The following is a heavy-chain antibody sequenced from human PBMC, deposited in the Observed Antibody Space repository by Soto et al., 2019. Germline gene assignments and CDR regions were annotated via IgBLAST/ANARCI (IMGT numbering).Heavy chain of an antibody. D-gene: IGHD6-6*01. CDR2: ISSNGGST. CDR3: ARGVAGPSSWFDP. V-gene: IGHV3-64*02. CDR1: GFTFSSYA. Sequence: GGSLRLSCAASGFTFSSYAMHWVRQAPGKGLEYVSAISSNGGSTYYADSVKGRFTISRDNSKNTLYLQMNSLRAEDTAVYYCARGVAGPSSWFDPWGQGTLVTSPQ. J-gene: IGHJ5*02.